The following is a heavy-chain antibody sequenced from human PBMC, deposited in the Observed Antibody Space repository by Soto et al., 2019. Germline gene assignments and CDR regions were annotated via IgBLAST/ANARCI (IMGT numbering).Heavy chain of an antibody. D-gene: IGHD2-15*01. CDR1: GFTFRNHA. J-gene: IGHJ6*02. V-gene: IGHV3-30-3*01. Sequence: QVHLVESGGGVVQPGGSLRLSCAASGFTFRNHAMHWVRQAPGKGLECLAVIAYDGSNAFYRDSVKGRFTISRDNSKNTLYLHMNSLRSEETGVYYCARGDREDILVVVGARPGEYGIDIWGQGTTVTVSS. CDR2: IAYDGSNA. CDR3: ARGDREDILVVVGARPGEYGIDI.